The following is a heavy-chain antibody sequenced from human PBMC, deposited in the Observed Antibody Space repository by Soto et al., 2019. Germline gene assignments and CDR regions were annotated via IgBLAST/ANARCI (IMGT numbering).Heavy chain of an antibody. CDR1: GYTFSNYG. Sequence: VASVKVSCKASGYTFSNYGISWVRQAPGQGLEWMGWISGYNGNTNYAQNLQGRVTMTTDPSTRTAYMDLRSLRSDDTAVYYCARKSSSSSWFDPWGQGTLVTV. J-gene: IGHJ5*02. CDR2: ISGYNGNT. D-gene: IGHD6-6*01. CDR3: ARKSSSSSWFDP. V-gene: IGHV1-18*01.